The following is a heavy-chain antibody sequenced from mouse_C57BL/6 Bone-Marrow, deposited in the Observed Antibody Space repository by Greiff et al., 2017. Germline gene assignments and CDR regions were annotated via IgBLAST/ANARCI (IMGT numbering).Heavy chain of an antibody. V-gene: IGHV5-16*01. CDR2: INYDGSST. Sequence: EVHLVESEGGLVQPGSSMKLSCTASGFTFSDYYMAWVRQVPEKGLEWVANINYDGSSTYYLDSLKSRFIISRDNAKNILYLQMSSLKSEDTATYYCARDGYDRGWYFDVWGTGTTVTVSS. D-gene: IGHD2-2*01. CDR1: GFTFSDYY. J-gene: IGHJ1*03. CDR3: ARDGYDRGWYFDV.